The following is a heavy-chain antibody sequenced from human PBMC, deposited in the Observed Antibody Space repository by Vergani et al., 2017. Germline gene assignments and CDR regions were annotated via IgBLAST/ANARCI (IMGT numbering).Heavy chain of an antibody. CDR2: IIPILGIE. CDR1: GGILSSYT. J-gene: IGHJ5*02. CDR3: AIEIVSSITRIVVVTDSFYP. Sequence: QVQLVHSGAEVKKPGSSVKVFCKASGGILSSYTISWVRQAAGQGLEWMGRIIPILGIENYAQKFQGRVTIPADKYTSTAYKELSSLRSEDTAVYYCAIEIVSSITRIVVVTDSFYPWGQGTLVTVSS. D-gene: IGHD3-22*01. V-gene: IGHV1-69*04.